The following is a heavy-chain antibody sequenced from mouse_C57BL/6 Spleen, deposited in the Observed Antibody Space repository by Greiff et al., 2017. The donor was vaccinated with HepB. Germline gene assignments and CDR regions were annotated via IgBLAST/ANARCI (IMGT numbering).Heavy chain of an antibody. D-gene: IGHD2-4*01. Sequence: EVKLQESGGGLVKPGGSLKLSCAASGFTFSDYGMHWVRQAPEKGLEWVAYISSGSSTIYYADTVKGRFTISRDNAKNTLFLQMTSLRSEDTAMYYCARMGYYDYESLDYWGQGTTLTVSS. J-gene: IGHJ2*01. CDR2: ISSGSSTI. CDR1: GFTFSDYG. V-gene: IGHV5-17*01. CDR3: ARMGYYDYESLDY.